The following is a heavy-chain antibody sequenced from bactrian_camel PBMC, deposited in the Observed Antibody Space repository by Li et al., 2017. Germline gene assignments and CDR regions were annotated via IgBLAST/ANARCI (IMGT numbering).Heavy chain of an antibody. CDR3: AAACGLEVVEGIDVFP. J-gene: IGHJ6*01. Sequence: HVQLVESGGGSVEAGGSLRLSCGASGYTYSSYCMGWFRQAPGKEREGVAAIDSDGSTSYADSVKGRFSISRDNAKHTLYLQINSLRPEDTALYLCAAACGLEVVEGIDVFPWGRGTQVTVS. D-gene: IGHD1*01. CDR2: IDSDGST. V-gene: IGHV3S26*01. CDR1: GYTYSSYC.